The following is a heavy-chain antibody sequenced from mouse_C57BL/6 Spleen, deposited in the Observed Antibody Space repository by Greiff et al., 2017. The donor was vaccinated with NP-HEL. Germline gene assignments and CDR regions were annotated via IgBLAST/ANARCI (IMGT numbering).Heavy chain of an antibody. CDR2: IDPSDSYT. CDR3: APIYDGYYPFDD. CDR1: GYTFTSYW. V-gene: IGHV1-59*01. J-gene: IGHJ2*01. Sequence: QVQLQQPGAELVRPGTSVKLSCKASGYTFTSYWMHWVKQRPGQGLEWIGVIDPSDSYTNYNQKFKGKATLTVDTSSSTAYMQLSSLTSEDSAVYYCAPIYDGYYPFDDWGPGTTLTVSS. D-gene: IGHD2-3*01.